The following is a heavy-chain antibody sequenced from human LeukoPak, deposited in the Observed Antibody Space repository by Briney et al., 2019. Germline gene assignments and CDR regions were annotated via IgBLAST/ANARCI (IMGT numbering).Heavy chain of an antibody. V-gene: IGHV3-73*01. Sequence: GGSLRLSCAASGFTFSGSAMHWVRQASGKGLEWVGRIRSKANSYATAYAASVKGRFTISRDDSKNTAYLQMNSLKTEDTAVYYCTRLREDIVATIRRFDYWGQGTLVTVSS. CDR3: TRLREDIVATIRRFDY. J-gene: IGHJ4*02. D-gene: IGHD5-12*01. CDR2: IRSKANSYAT. CDR1: GFTFSGSA.